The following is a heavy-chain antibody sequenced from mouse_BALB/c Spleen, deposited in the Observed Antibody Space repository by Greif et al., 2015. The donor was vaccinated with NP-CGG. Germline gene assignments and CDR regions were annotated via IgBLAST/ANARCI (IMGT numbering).Heavy chain of an antibody. Sequence: EVQVVESGGGLVQPGGSLRLSCATSGFTFTDYYMSWVRQPPGKALEWLGFIRNKANGYTTEYSASVKGRFTISRDNSQSILYLQMNTLRAKDSATYYCARDGGYYYYYAMDYWGQGTSVTVSS. J-gene: IGHJ4*01. CDR3: ARDGGYYYYYAMDY. V-gene: IGHV7-3*02. D-gene: IGHD2-3*01. CDR2: IRNKANGYTT. CDR1: GFTFTDYY.